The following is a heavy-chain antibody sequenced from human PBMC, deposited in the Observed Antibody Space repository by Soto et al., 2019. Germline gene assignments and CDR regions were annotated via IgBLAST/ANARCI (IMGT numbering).Heavy chain of an antibody. D-gene: IGHD5-12*01. CDR2: IYYSGST. Sequence: PSETLSLTCTVSGGSVSSGSYYWSWIRQPPGKGLEWIGYIYYSGSTNYNPSLKSRVTISVDTSKNQFSLKLSSVTAADTAVYYCARGGETATIREDSFDYWGQGTLVTVSS. CDR1: GGSVSSGSYY. V-gene: IGHV4-61*01. J-gene: IGHJ4*02. CDR3: ARGGETATIREDSFDY.